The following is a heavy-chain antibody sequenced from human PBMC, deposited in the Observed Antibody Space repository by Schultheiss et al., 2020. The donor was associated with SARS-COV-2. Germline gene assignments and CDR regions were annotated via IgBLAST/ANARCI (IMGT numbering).Heavy chain of an antibody. Sequence: ASVKVSCKASGYTFTNYGITWVRQAPGQGLEVIGWVSAYNGNTNYAQKLQGRVTMTTDTSTSTAYMELRSLRSEDTAVYYCARVDTAMVTYYYYYGMDVWGQGTTVTVSS. CDR2: VSAYNGNT. V-gene: IGHV1-18*04. J-gene: IGHJ6*02. CDR1: GYTFTNYG. CDR3: ARVDTAMVTYYYYYGMDV. D-gene: IGHD5-18*01.